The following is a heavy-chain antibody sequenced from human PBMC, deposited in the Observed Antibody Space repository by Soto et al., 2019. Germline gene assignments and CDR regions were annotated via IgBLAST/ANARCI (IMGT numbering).Heavy chain of an antibody. V-gene: IGHV1-24*01. CDR2: FDPEDGET. Sequence: ASVKVSCKASGYTLTELSMHWLRQSPGKGLEWMGGFDPEDGETIYAQKFQGRVTMTEDTSTDTAYMELSSLRSEDTAVYYCATDRGISYYYDSPHAFDIWGQGTMVTVSS. CDR1: GYTLTELS. CDR3: ATDRGISYYYDSPHAFDI. J-gene: IGHJ3*02. D-gene: IGHD3-22*01.